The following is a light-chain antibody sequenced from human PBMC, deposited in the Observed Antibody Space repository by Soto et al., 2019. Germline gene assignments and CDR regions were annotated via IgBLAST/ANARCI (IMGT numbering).Light chain of an antibody. J-gene: IGKJ1*01. CDR3: QHYSTWLWT. Sequence: EIVMTQSPATLSVSPGERATLSCRASQSVDSKLAWYQQKAGQGPRLLIYGASSRATGIPARFSGSGSGTELTLTISSLQSEDFAVYYCQHYSTWLWTFGQGTKVEIK. CDR1: QSVDSK. V-gene: IGKV3-15*01. CDR2: GAS.